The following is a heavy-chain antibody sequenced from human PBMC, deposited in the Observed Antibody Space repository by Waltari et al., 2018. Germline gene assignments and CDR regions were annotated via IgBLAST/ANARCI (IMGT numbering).Heavy chain of an antibody. CDR1: GYSISSGYY. CDR2: IYHSGST. Sequence: QVQLQESGPGLVKPSETLSLTCAVSGYSISSGYYWGWIRQPPGKGLEWIGSIYHSGSTYYNPSLKSRVTISVDTSKNQFSLKLSSVTAADTAVYYCARDAYYYDSSGYSYYFDYWGQGTLVTVSS. D-gene: IGHD3-22*01. J-gene: IGHJ4*02. CDR3: ARDAYYYDSSGYSYYFDY. V-gene: IGHV4-38-2*02.